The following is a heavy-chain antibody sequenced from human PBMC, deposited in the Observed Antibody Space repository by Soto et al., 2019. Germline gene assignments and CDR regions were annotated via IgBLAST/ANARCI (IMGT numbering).Heavy chain of an antibody. CDR2: VSAYNGGT. D-gene: IGHD4-4*01. Sequence: ASVKVSCKASGNTFPSEGITWVRQAPGQGLEWMGWVSAYNGGTNYLHKFQGRVTMTTDTSTTTAYMELRSLRSDDTAVYYCASGPAGTVTLWGQGAMVTVSS. J-gene: IGHJ3*01. V-gene: IGHV1-18*01. CDR3: ASGPAGTVTL. CDR1: GNTFPSEG.